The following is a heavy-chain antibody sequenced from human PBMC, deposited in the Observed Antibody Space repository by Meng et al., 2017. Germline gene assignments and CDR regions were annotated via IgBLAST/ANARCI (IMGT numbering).Heavy chain of an antibody. D-gene: IGHD3/OR15-3a*01. CDR2: ISGSADSI. Sequence: GESLKISCAASGFTFSGHAMTWVRQAPRKGLEWVSSISGSADSIYYADSVKGRFTISRDNSKNTLFLHMNSLRTGDTAVYYCARGLRIGPDYWGQGTLVTVSS. J-gene: IGHJ4*02. CDR3: ARGLRIGPDY. V-gene: IGHV3-23*01. CDR1: GFTFSGHA.